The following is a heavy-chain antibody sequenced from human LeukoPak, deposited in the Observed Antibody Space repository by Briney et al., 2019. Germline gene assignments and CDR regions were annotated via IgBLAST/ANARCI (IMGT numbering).Heavy chain of an antibody. J-gene: IGHJ4*02. Sequence: GGSLRLSCAASGFNFDNYAFHWVRQAPGKGLEWVSGIGWNSTVIAYADSVKGRFTVSRDNAQNSLYLQMNSLRPEDTALYYCAKDIDSIFGVVIDYWGQGTLVTVSS. CDR3: AKDIDSIFGVVIDY. CDR1: GFNFDNYA. CDR2: IGWNSTVI. D-gene: IGHD3-3*01. V-gene: IGHV3-9*01.